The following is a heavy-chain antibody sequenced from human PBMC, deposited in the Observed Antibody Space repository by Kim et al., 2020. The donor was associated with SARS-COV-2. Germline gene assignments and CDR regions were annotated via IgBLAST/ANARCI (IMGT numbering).Heavy chain of an antibody. CDR2: INHSGST. D-gene: IGHD3-22*01. V-gene: IGHV4-34*01. Sequence: SETLSLTCAVYGGSFSGYFWSWIRQPPGKGLEWIGEINHSGSTNYNPSLKSRVTISVDTSKNQFSLKLSSVTAADTAVYYCASVDDSSGSLDYWGQGTLVTVSS. J-gene: IGHJ4*02. CDR3: ASVDDSSGSLDY. CDR1: GGSFSGYF.